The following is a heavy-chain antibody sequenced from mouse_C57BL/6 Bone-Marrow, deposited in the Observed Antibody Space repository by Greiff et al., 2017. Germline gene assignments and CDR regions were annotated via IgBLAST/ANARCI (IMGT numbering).Heavy chain of an antibody. J-gene: IGHJ2*01. V-gene: IGHV1-75*01. CDR2: IFPGSGST. D-gene: IGHD2-4*01. CDR1: GYTFTDYY. CDR3: ARSGYYDYDGYFDY. Sequence: VQLQQSGPELVKPGASVKISCKASGYTFTDYYINWVKQRPGQGLEWIGWIFPGSGSTYYNEKFKGKATLTVDKSSSTAYMLLSSLTSEDSAVYFWARSGYYDYDGYFDYWGQGTTLTVSS.